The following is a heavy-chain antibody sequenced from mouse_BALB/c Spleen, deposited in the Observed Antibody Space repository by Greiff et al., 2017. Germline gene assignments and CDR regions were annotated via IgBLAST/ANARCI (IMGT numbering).Heavy chain of an antibody. CDR1: GYSITSDYA. J-gene: IGHJ3*01. D-gene: IGHD2-14*01. CDR3: ATYYRYDEGAWFAY. CDR2: ISYSGST. Sequence: DVKLQESGPGLVKPSQSLSLTCTVTGYSITSDYAWNWIRQFPGNKLEWMGYISYSGSTSYNPSLKSRISITRDTSKNQFFLQLNSVTTEDTATYYCATYYRYDEGAWFAYWGQGTLVTVSA. V-gene: IGHV3-2*02.